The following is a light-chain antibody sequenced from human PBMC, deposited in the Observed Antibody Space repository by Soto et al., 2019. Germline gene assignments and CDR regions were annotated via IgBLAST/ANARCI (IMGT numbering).Light chain of an antibody. J-gene: IGKJ2*01. CDR2: EAS. Sequence: DIQMTQFPSTLSASIGDRVTITCRASQSIFTWLAWYQQKPGKAPRLLMYEASTLESGVPSRFSGSGFGTEFTLSISSLQRDDSATYYCQQFYTYPYTFGQGTKVDNK. CDR3: QQFYTYPYT. CDR1: QSIFTW. V-gene: IGKV1-5*03.